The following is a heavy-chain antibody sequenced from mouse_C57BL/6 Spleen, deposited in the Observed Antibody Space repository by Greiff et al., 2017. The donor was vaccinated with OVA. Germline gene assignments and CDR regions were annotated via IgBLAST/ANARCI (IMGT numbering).Heavy chain of an antibody. CDR2: IDPSDSYT. Sequence: QVQLQQPGAELVKPGASVKLSCKASGYTFTSYWMQWVKQRPGQGLEWIGEIDPSDSYTNYNQKFKGKATLTVDTSSSTAYMQLRSLTSEDSAVYYCARGVTTLFDYWGQGTTLTVSS. D-gene: IGHD2-2*01. V-gene: IGHV1-50*01. J-gene: IGHJ2*01. CDR1: GYTFTSYW. CDR3: ARGVTTLFDY.